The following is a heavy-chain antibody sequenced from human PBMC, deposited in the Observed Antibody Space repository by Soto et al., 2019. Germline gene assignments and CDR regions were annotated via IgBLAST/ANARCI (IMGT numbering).Heavy chain of an antibody. J-gene: IGHJ5*02. CDR2: IYYSGST. CDR1: GGSISSSSYY. D-gene: IGHD3-3*01. CDR3: ARHVSHYDFCSGHTLNWFDP. Sequence: SETLSLTCTVSGGSISSSSYYWGWIRQPPGKGLEWIGSIYYSGSTYYNPSLKSRVTISVDTSKNQFSLKLSSVTAADTAVYYCARHVSHYDFCSGHTLNWFDPWGQGTLVTVSS. V-gene: IGHV4-39*01.